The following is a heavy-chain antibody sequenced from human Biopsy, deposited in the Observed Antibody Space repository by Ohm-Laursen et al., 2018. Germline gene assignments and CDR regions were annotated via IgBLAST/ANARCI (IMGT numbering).Heavy chain of an antibody. CDR3: ARWYGDLFYYYNGMDV. CDR1: GFTFTVYS. V-gene: IGHV3-21*01. CDR2: TTSRTSST. Sequence: SLRLSCTASGFTFTVYSIVWVRQAPGKGLEWVSSTTSRTSSTYYADSVKGRVTTSRDNANNSVSLQMNNLRVDDTAVYYCARWYGDLFYYYNGMDVWGQGTTVTVSS. D-gene: IGHD3-10*01. J-gene: IGHJ6*02.